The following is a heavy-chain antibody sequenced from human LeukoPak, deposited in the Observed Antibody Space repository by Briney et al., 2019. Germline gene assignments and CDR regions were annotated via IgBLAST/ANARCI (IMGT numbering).Heavy chain of an antibody. CDR1: GYTYTSYG. CDR2: ISAYNGNT. Sequence: ASVKDSCKASGYTYTSYGISWVRQAPGQGLEWMGWISAYNGNTHYAQKLQGRVTMTTDTSTSTAYMELRSLRSDDTAVYYCARDVVDTAMVNFFDYWGQGTLVTVSS. J-gene: IGHJ4*02. D-gene: IGHD5-18*01. V-gene: IGHV1-18*01. CDR3: ARDVVDTAMVNFFDY.